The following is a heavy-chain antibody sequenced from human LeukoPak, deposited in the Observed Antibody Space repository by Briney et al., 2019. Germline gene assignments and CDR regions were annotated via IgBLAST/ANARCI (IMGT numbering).Heavy chain of an antibody. CDR1: GFTFSSYS. CDR3: ARVPKRRYDSSGYYLDY. V-gene: IGHV3-21*01. CDR2: ISSSSSYI. Sequence: PGRSLRLSCAASGFTFSSYSMNWVRQAPGKGLEWVSSISSSSSYIYYADSVKGRFTISRDNAKNSLYLQMNSLRAEDTAVYYCARVPKRRYDSSGYYLDYWGQGTLVTVSS. D-gene: IGHD3-22*01. J-gene: IGHJ4*02.